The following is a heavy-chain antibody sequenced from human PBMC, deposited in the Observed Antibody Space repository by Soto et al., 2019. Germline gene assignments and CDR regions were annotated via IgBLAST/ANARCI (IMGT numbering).Heavy chain of an antibody. V-gene: IGHV4-30-4*01. CDR2: IYYSGST. Sequence: PSETLSLTCTVSGGSISSGDYYWSWIRQPPGKGLEWIGYIYYSGSTYYNPSLKSRVTISVDTSKNQFSLKLSSVTAADTAVYYCASDYGGNYWFYPRGQGTLVTVSS. CDR3: ASDYGGNYWFYP. CDR1: GGSISSGDYY. D-gene: IGHD4-17*01. J-gene: IGHJ5*02.